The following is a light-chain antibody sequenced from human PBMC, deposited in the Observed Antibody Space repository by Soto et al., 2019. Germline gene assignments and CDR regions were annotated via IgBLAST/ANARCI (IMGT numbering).Light chain of an antibody. CDR2: GAS. J-gene: IGKJ1*01. CDR1: QSVRSN. CDR3: QQYNNWPGT. Sequence: EIVMTQSPVTLSVSPGERATLSCRASQSVRSNLGWYQQKPGQAPRLPIYGASTRATGIPARFSGSGSGTEFTLTISSLQSEDFALYYCQQYNNWPGTFGQGTKVEIK. V-gene: IGKV3-15*01.